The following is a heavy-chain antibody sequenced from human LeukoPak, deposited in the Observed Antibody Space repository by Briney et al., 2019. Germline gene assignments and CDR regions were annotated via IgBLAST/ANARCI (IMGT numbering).Heavy chain of an antibody. D-gene: IGHD5-24*01. CDR3: ARDRPDGYKSGFWHRLFDY. J-gene: IGHJ4*02. V-gene: IGHV3-21*01. Sequence: PGGSLRLSCAASGFTFSSYSMNWVRQAPGMGLEWVSSISTSSIYIYYADSVKGRFTISRDNAKNSLYLQMNSLRAEDTAVYYCARDRPDGYKSGFWHRLFDYWGQGTLVTVSS. CDR2: ISTSSIYI. CDR1: GFTFSSYS.